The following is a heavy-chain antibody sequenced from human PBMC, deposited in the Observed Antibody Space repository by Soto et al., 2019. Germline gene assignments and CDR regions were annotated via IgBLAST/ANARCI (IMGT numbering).Heavy chain of an antibody. J-gene: IGHJ3*01. CDR3: ARGRGVVIPAGTPDAFDV. D-gene: IGHD6-13*01. CDR1: GYTFNKYG. Sequence: QAQLVQSGGEVKRPGASVKVSCKASGYTFNKYGFNWVRQAPGQGLEWMGRISAFNDYTNLAQKFQGRITLTTDASTNTAYMELQILRSDDTAMYYCARGRGVVIPAGTPDAFDVWGHGTMVTVSS. V-gene: IGHV1-18*01. CDR2: ISAFNDYT.